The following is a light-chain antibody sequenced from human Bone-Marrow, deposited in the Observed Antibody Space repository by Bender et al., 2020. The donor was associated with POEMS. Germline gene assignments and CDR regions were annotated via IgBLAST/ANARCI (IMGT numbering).Light chain of an antibody. CDR1: GSNIGGYP. V-gene: IGLV1-44*01. CDR2: TNN. Sequence: QSVLTQPPSASGTPGQRVTISCSGSGSNIGGYPVNWYQQLPGTAPRLLIYTNNERPSGVPDRFSGSKSGTSASLAITGLQSDDEAIYFCVAWDASLSVWVFGGGTKLTVL. CDR3: VAWDASLSVWV. J-gene: IGLJ3*02.